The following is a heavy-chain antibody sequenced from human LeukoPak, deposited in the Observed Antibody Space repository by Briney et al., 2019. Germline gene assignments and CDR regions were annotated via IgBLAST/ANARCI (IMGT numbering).Heavy chain of an antibody. V-gene: IGHV4-34*01. CDR1: GGSFSGYY. Sequence: PSETLSLTCAVYGGSFSGYYWSWIRQPPGKGLEWIGEINHSGSTNYNPSLKSRVTISVDTSKNQFSLKLSSVTAADTAVYYCARAHWNDYFDYWGQGTLVTVSS. J-gene: IGHJ4*02. CDR2: INHSGST. D-gene: IGHD1-1*01. CDR3: ARAHWNDYFDY.